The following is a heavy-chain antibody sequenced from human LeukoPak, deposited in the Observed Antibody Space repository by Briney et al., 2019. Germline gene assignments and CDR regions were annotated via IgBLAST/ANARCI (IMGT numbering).Heavy chain of an antibody. J-gene: IGHJ3*02. Sequence: ASVKVSCKASGYTFTSYYMHWVRQAPGQGLEWMGIINPSGGSTSYAQKFQGRVTMTRDTSTSTVYMELSSLRSEDTAVYYCARCRGSSSTSWASPLDALDIWGQGTMVTVSS. CDR3: ARCRGSSSTSWASPLDALDI. D-gene: IGHD2-2*01. CDR1: GYTFTSYY. CDR2: INPSGGST. V-gene: IGHV1-46*01.